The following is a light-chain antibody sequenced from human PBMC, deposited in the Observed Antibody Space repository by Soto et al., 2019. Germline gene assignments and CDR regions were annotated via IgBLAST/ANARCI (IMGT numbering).Light chain of an antibody. CDR1: QSINSY. Sequence: DIQMTQSPSSLSASVGDRVTVTCRASQSINSYLNWFQQKPGKAPNLLIYVSSKSQSGAPSRFSGSGSGTDFTLTISNLQPEDFATYICQQSYSAPYTFGQGTKLEIK. J-gene: IGKJ2*01. CDR2: VSS. CDR3: QQSYSAPYT. V-gene: IGKV1-39*01.